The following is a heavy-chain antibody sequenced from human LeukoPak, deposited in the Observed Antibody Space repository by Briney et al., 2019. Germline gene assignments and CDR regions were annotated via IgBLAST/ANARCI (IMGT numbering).Heavy chain of an antibody. V-gene: IGHV4-61*02. D-gene: IGHD3-22*01. CDR2: IYTSGST. J-gene: IGHJ2*01. CDR3: ARVVDSSGYYSPNWYFDL. CDR1: GGSISSGSYY. Sequence: SETLSLTCTVSGGSISSGSYYWSWIRQPAGKGLEWIGRIYTSGSTNYNPSLKSRVTISVDTSKNQFSLKLSSVTAADTAVYYCARVVDSSGYYSPNWYFDLWGRGTLVTVSS.